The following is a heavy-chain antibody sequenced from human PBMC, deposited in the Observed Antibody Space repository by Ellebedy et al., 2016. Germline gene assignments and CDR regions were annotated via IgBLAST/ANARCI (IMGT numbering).Heavy chain of an antibody. CDR2: IYYIGST. CDR1: GGSISSYY. CDR3: AGGYDILTGYYPPGY. J-gene: IGHJ4*02. V-gene: IGHV4-59*01. D-gene: IGHD3-9*01. Sequence: SETLSLTXTVSGGSISSYYWSWIRQPPGKGLEWIGYIYYIGSTNYNPSLKSRVTISVDTSKNQFSLKLSSVTAADTAVYYCAGGYDILTGYYPPGYWGQGTLVTVSS.